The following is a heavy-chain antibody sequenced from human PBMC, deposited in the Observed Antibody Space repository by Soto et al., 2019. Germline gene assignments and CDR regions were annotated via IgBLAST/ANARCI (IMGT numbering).Heavy chain of an antibody. CDR2: IYDSGST. V-gene: IGHV4-31*03. J-gene: IGHJ6*02. Sequence: QVQLQESGPGLVKPSQTLSLTCTVSGGSISSGGYYWSWIRQHPGKGLEWIGYIYDSGSTYYNPPRKNRVTISSDTPKNQCSLRLSSVTAADTAVYYCARGRRFGYSIKYYYGMDVWGQGTTVTVSS. CDR1: GGSISSGGYY. D-gene: IGHD4-4*01. CDR3: ARGRRFGYSIKYYYGMDV.